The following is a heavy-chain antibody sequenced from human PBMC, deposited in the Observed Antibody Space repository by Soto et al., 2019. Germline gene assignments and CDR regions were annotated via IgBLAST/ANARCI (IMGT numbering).Heavy chain of an antibody. J-gene: IGHJ4*02. CDR1: GGTFSSYT. D-gene: IGHD6-19*01. CDR2: IIPILGIA. Sequence: SVKVSCKASGGTFSSYTISWVRQAPGQGLEWMGRIIPILGIANYAQKFQGRVTITADKSTSTLYLQMNSLRADDTAVYYCVAGQYFFDYCGQGTLVTVSS. V-gene: IGHV1-69*02. CDR3: VAGQYFFDY.